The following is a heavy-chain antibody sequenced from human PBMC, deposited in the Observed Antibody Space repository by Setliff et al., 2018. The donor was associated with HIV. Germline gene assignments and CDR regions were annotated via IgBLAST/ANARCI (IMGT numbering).Heavy chain of an antibody. D-gene: IGHD6-13*01. Sequence: SETLSLTCNISGVSIPTNYWNWIRQPAGKGLEWIGRIYTTGGTNYHPALKSRVTMSIDTSKNQISLKLNSVTAADTATYYCARSNPGITAGLLAYWGPGTLVTVSS. J-gene: IGHJ4*02. CDR3: ARSNPGITAGLLAY. CDR2: IYTTGGT. CDR1: GVSIPTNY. V-gene: IGHV4-4*07.